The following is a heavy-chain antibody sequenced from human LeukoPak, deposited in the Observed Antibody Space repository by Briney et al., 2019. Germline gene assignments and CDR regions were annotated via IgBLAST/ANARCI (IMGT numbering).Heavy chain of an antibody. V-gene: IGHV1-2*06. D-gene: IGHD2-2*01. CDR3: ARGQSVVVPAATRYNWFDP. J-gene: IGHJ5*02. CDR2: INPNSGGT. Sequence: ASVKVSCKASGYTVTGYYMHWVRQAPGQGLEWMGRINPNSGGTNYAQKFQGRVTMTRDTSISTAYMELSRLRSDDTAVYYCARGQSVVVPAATRYNWFDPWGQGTLVTVSS. CDR1: GYTVTGYY.